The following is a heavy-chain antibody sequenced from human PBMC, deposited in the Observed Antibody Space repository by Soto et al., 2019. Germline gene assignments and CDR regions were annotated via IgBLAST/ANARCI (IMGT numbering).Heavy chain of an antibody. V-gene: IGHV3-30*18. CDR2: ISYDGSNK. CDR3: AKDYYGSGSSLYYGMDV. Sequence: QVQLVESGGGVVQPGRSLRLSCAASGFTFSSYGMHWVRQAPGKGLEWVAVISYDGSNKYYADSVKGRFTISRDNSKNTLYLQMTSLRAEDTAVYYCAKDYYGSGSSLYYGMDVWGQGTTVT. CDR1: GFTFSSYG. J-gene: IGHJ6*02. D-gene: IGHD3-10*01.